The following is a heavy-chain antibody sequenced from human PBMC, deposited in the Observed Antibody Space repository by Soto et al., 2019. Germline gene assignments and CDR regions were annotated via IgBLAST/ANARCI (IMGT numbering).Heavy chain of an antibody. CDR3: RMVRGVAGYGMDV. CDR2: IKQDGSDK. J-gene: IGHJ6*02. Sequence: GGSLRISCAASGFTFSIYWMGWVGQAPGKGLEWVANIKQDGSDKYYVDSVKGRFTISRDNAKNSLYLQMNSLRAEDTAVYYCRMVRGVAGYGMDVWGQGTTVTVSS. D-gene: IGHD3-10*01. V-gene: IGHV3-7*01. CDR1: GFTFSIYW.